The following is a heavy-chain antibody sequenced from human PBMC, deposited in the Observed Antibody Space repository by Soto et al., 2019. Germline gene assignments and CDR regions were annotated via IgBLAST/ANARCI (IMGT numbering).Heavy chain of an antibody. J-gene: IGHJ6*03. D-gene: IGHD1-26*01. CDR3: ARREDYYYYMDV. CDR1: GGSISSSSYY. V-gene: IGHV4-39*01. Sequence: PSQTLSLTCTVSGGSISSSSYYWGWIRQPPGKGLEWIGSIYYSGSTYYNPSLKSRVTISVDTSKNQFSLKLSSVTAADTAVYYCARREDYYYYMDVWGKGTTVTVSS. CDR2: IYYSGST.